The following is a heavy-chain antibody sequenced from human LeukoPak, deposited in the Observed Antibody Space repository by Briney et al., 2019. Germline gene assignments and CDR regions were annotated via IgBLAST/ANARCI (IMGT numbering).Heavy chain of an antibody. Sequence: ASVKVSCKASGYTFTSYYMHWVRQVPGQGLEWMGIINPSGGSTSYAQKFQGRVTMTRDTSTSTVYMELSSLRSEDTAVYYCARELLGYCSGGSCPQEPDYWGQGTLVTVSS. V-gene: IGHV1-46*01. D-gene: IGHD2-15*01. CDR2: INPSGGST. CDR1: GYTFTSYY. CDR3: ARELLGYCSGGSCPQEPDY. J-gene: IGHJ4*02.